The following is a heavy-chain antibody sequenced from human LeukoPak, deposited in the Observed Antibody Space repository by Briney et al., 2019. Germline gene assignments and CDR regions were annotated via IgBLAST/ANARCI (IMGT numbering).Heavy chain of an antibody. CDR2: INPSSGGT. Sequence: ASVKVSCKASGYTFTGYYMHWVRQAPGQGLEWMGWINPSSGGTNYAQKFQGRVTMTRDTSISTAYMELSRLRSDDTAVYYCARGLIYRTLDYWGQGTLVTVSS. D-gene: IGHD1-14*01. CDR1: GYTFTGYY. CDR3: ARGLIYRTLDY. V-gene: IGHV1-2*02. J-gene: IGHJ4*02.